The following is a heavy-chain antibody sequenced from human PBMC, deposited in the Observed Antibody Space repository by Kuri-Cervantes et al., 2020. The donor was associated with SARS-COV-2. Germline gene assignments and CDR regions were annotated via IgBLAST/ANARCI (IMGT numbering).Heavy chain of an antibody. D-gene: IGHD6-13*01. CDR2: INHSGST. CDR1: GGSFSGYY. CDR3: ASGPYGQQLVPGWFDP. J-gene: IGHJ5*02. Sequence: SETLSLTCAVYGGSFSGYYWSWIRQPPGKGLEWIGEINHSGSTNYNPSLKSRVTISVDTSKNQFSLKLSSVTAADTAVYYCASGPYGQQLVPGWFDPWGQGTLVTVSS. V-gene: IGHV4-34*01.